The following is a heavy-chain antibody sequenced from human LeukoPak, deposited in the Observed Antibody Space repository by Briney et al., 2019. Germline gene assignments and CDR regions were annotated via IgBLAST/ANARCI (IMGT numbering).Heavy chain of an antibody. D-gene: IGHD3-22*01. CDR3: ARNFITMIVVVPDY. J-gene: IGHJ4*02. CDR2: ISYDGSNK. Sequence: PGGSLRLSCAASGFTFSSYAMHWVRQAPGKGLEWVAVISYDGSNKYYADSVKGRFTISRDNSKNTLYLQMNSLRAEDTAVYYCARNFITMIVVVPDYWGQGTLVTVSS. V-gene: IGHV3-30-3*01. CDR1: GFTFSSYA.